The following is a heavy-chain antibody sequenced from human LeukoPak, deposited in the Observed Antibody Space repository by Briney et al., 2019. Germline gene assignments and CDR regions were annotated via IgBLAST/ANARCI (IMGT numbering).Heavy chain of an antibody. D-gene: IGHD6-13*01. J-gene: IGHJ5*02. Sequence: PGGSLRLSCAASGFTFSFTNAWMNWVRQAPGKGLEWVSAIGGSGGTAYYADSVKGRFTISRDNSKNTLYLQMDSLRAKDTAVYYCAKNPFIAPSGNWFDPWGQGTLVTVSS. CDR2: IGGSGGTA. V-gene: IGHV3-23*01. CDR3: AKNPFIAPSGNWFDP. CDR1: GFTFSFTNA.